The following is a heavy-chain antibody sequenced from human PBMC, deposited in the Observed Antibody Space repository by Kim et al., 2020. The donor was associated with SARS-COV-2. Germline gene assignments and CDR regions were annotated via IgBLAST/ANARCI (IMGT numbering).Heavy chain of an antibody. CDR2: IIPIFGTA. Sequence: SVKVSCKASGGTFSSYAISWVRQAPGQGLEWMGGIIPIFGTANYAQKFQGRVTITADESTSTAYMELSSLRSEDTAVYYCARMMGRAAAGRKLYYYYGMDVWGQGTTVTVSS. D-gene: IGHD6-13*01. CDR1: GGTFSSYA. CDR3: ARMMGRAAAGRKLYYYYGMDV. V-gene: IGHV1-69*13. J-gene: IGHJ6*02.